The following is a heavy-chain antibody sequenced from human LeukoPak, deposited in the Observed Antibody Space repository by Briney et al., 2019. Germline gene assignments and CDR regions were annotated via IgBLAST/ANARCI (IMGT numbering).Heavy chain of an antibody. V-gene: IGHV3-23*01. CDR2: ITGSGGSA. J-gene: IGHJ3*02. Sequence: PGGSLRLSCAASGFTFSSYAMSWVRQAPGKGLEWVSAITGSGGSAYYADSVKGRFTNSRDNSKNPLYVQMNSLRVEDTAVYYCAKGSAAAGTIYTFDIWGQGTMLTVSS. D-gene: IGHD6-13*01. CDR1: GFTFSSYA. CDR3: AKGSAAAGTIYTFDI.